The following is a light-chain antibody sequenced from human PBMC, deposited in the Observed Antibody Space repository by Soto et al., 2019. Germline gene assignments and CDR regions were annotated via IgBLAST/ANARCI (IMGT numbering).Light chain of an antibody. J-gene: IGKJ1*01. CDR2: AAS. V-gene: IGKV1-39*01. CDR3: QHYNSYSEA. CDR1: QSISSY. Sequence: DIQMTQSPSSLSASVGARVTITCRAIQSISSYLNWYQQKPGKAPKLLIYAASSLQSGVTSRFSGSGSGTEFTLTISSLQPDDFATYYCQHYNSYSEAFGQGTKVDI.